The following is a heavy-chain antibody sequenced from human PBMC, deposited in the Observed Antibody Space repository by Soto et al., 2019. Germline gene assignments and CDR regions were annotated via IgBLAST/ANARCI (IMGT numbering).Heavy chain of an antibody. V-gene: IGHV1-2*02. CDR3: ARSDDSTSYPLDL. Sequence: GASVKVSCKASGYTFTNYYMHWLRPAPGQGLEWMGWMNPRSGGSKYAQAFQDRVTMTRDASISTAYMEMTSLRHGDTAVYFCARSDDSTSYPLDLWGPGTLVTVPQ. J-gene: IGHJ5*02. D-gene: IGHD4-4*01. CDR1: GYTFTNYY. CDR2: MNPRSGGS.